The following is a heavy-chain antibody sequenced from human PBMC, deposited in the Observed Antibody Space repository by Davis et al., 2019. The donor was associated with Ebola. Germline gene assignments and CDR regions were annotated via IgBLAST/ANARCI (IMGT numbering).Heavy chain of an antibody. Sequence: GESLKISCAASGFTFSSYAMHWVRQAPGKGLEWVAVISYDGSNKYYADSVKGRFTISRDNSKNTLYLQMNSRRAEDTAVYYCAKEHYSNYEGIDYWGQGTLVTVSS. J-gene: IGHJ4*02. CDR3: AKEHYSNYEGIDY. CDR1: GFTFSSYA. D-gene: IGHD4-11*01. V-gene: IGHV3-30-3*01. CDR2: ISYDGSNK.